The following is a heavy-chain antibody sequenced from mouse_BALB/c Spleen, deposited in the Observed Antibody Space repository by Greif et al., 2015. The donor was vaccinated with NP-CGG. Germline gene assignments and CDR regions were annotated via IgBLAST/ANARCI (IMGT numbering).Heavy chain of an antibody. V-gene: IGHV2-6-2*01. J-gene: IGHJ4*01. CDR3: ARVNWDGRAMDY. D-gene: IGHD4-1*01. CDR2: IWSDGST. CDR1: GFSLTSYG. Sequence: VQVVESGPDLVAPSQSLSITCTVSGFSLTSYGVHWVRQPPGKGLEWLVVIWSDGSTTYNSALKSRLSISKDNSKSQVFLKMSSLQTDDTAMYYCARVNWDGRAMDYWGQGTSVTVSS.